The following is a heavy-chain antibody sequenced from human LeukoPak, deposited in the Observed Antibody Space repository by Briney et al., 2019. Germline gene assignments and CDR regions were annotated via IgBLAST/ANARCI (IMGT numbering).Heavy chain of an antibody. V-gene: IGHV3-7*03. Sequence: PGGSLRLSCAASGFTFSSYWMSWVRQAPGKGLEWVANIKQDGSEKYYVDSVKGRFTISRDNAKNSLYLQMNSLRAEDTAVYYCARAAAAGRGYNWFDPWGQGTLVTVSS. CDR3: ARAAAAGRGYNWFDP. CDR2: IKQDGSEK. CDR1: GFTFSSYW. D-gene: IGHD6-13*01. J-gene: IGHJ5*02.